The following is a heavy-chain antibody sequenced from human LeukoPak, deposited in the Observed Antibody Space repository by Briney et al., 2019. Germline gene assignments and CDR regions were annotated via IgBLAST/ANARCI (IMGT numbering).Heavy chain of an antibody. CDR1: GDSISSYH. D-gene: IGHD6-19*01. V-gene: IGHV4-59*01. J-gene: IGHJ4*02. Sequence: PSETLSLTCTVSGDSISSYHWFWFRQPPGKGLEWIGYISHRGSTTYNPSLKSRAILSLDTSRDQLSLKLSSMTAADTAVYYCAGAKQWLATDNWGPGILVTVSS. CDR3: AGAKQWLATDN. CDR2: ISHRGST.